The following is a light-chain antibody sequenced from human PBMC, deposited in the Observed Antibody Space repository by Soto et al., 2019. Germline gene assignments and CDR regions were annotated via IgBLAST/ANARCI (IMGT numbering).Light chain of an antibody. CDR2: GNR. J-gene: IGLJ1*01. CDR1: SSNIGAGHD. V-gene: IGLV1-40*01. Sequence: QSVLTQPPSMSGAPGQRVTISCTGSSSNIGAGHDVHWYQQFPGKAPKLLIFGNRNRPSGVPDRFSGSKSGNTASLTISGLQAEEEADYYCALYTSSSTYVFGTGTKVTVL. CDR3: ALYTSSSTYV.